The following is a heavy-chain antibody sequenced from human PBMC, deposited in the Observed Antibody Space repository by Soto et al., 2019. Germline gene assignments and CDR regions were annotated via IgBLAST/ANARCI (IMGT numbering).Heavy chain of an antibody. CDR2: FDPEDGET. D-gene: IGHD3-9*01. Sequence: VASVKVSCKVSGYTLTELSMHWVRQAPGKGLEWMGGFDPEDGETIYAQKFQGRVTMTEDTSTDTAYMELSSLRSEDTAVYYCATEFPYYDILTGYYYAFDIWGQGTMVTVSS. J-gene: IGHJ3*02. CDR1: GYTLTELS. CDR3: ATEFPYYDILTGYYYAFDI. V-gene: IGHV1-24*01.